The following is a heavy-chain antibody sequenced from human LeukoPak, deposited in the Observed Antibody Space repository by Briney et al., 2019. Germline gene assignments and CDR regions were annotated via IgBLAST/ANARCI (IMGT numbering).Heavy chain of an antibody. V-gene: IGHV3-74*01. D-gene: IGHD4-11*01. CDR3: ARDTTVTTNDY. CDR1: GFTFSSYW. J-gene: IGHJ4*02. CDR2: INSDGSSI. Sequence: GGSLRLSCAASGFTFSSYWMHWVRQAPGKGLVWVSRINSDGSSISYADSVKGRFTISRDNDKNSLYLQMNSLRAEDTAVYYCARDTTVTTNDYWGQGTLVTVSS.